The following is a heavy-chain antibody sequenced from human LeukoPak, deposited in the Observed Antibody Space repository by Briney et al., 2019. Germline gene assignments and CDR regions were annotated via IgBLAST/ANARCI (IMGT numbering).Heavy chain of an antibody. CDR1: GDTLSSNSAA. CDR3: ARKGTVTTPFDY. J-gene: IGHJ4*02. Sequence: TSQTLSLTCAISGDTLSSNSAAWNWIRQSPSRGLEWLGRTYYRSKWISDYAVSVKSRITINADTSKNQFSLQVNSVTPEDTAVYYCARKGTVTTPFDYWGQGILVTVSS. CDR2: TYYRSKWIS. D-gene: IGHD1/OR15-1a*01. V-gene: IGHV6-1*01.